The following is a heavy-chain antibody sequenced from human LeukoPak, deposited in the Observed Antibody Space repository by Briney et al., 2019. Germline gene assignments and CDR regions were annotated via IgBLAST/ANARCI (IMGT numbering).Heavy chain of an antibody. J-gene: IGHJ4*02. CDR1: GFIFRNYA. V-gene: IGHV3-23*01. D-gene: IGHD5-18*01. CDR2: ITGSGTT. Sequence: GGSLRLSCAASGFIFRNYAMTWVRQAPGKGLEWVSLITGSGTTYYADSVKGRFTISRDNSKNTLYLQMDSLRAEDTAIYYCAKNGAYSYEDYFDYWGQGTLVTVSS. CDR3: AKNGAYSYEDYFDY.